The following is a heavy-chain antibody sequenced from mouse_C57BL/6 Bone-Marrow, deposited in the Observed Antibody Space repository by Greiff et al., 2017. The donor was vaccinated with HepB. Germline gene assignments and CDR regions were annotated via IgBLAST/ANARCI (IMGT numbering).Heavy chain of an antibody. Sequence: VQLQQSGPVLARPGASVKMSCKTSGYTFTSYWMHWVKQRPGQGLEWIGAIYPGNSDTSYNQKFKGKAKLTAVTSASTAYMELSSLTNEDSAVYYCTRYRFYGSSYSWYFDVWGTGTTVTVSS. D-gene: IGHD1-1*01. V-gene: IGHV1-5*01. CDR3: TRYRFYGSSYSWYFDV. CDR1: GYTFTSYW. CDR2: IYPGNSDT. J-gene: IGHJ1*03.